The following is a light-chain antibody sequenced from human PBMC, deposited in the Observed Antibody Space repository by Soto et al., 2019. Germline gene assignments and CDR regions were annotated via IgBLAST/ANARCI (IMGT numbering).Light chain of an antibody. CDR3: QQYHIWPPWT. J-gene: IGKJ1*01. Sequence: EIVMTQSPATLSVSPGERATLSCRASQSFSSNLAWYQQKPGQAPRLLMYGASTRADGIPARFTGSGSGTEFTLTISSLQSEDFAVYYCQQYHIWPPWTSGQGTKVDIK. CDR2: GAS. CDR1: QSFSSN. V-gene: IGKV3-15*01.